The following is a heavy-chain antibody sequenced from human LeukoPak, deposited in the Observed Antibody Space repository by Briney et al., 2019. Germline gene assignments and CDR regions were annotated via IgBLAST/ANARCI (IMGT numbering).Heavy chain of an antibody. CDR2: IYSSGST. J-gene: IGHJ6*03. V-gene: IGHV4-4*07. CDR3: AKKDYYYMDV. CDR1: GGSTNTDY. Sequence: SETLSLTCTVSGGSTNTDYWSWIRQPAGKGLEWLGRIYSSGSTNYNPSLNSRVTMSLDTSQNQFSLRLRSVTAADTAVYYCAKKDYYYMDVWGKGTTVTVSS.